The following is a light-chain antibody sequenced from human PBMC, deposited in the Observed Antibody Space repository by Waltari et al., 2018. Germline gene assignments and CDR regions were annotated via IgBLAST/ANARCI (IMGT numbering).Light chain of an antibody. J-gene: IGLJ2*01. CDR2: DNN. CDR1: CPHIGNTA. V-gene: IGLV1-51*01. Sequence: QSVLTQPPSVSAAPGQKVTISCSGSCPHIGNTALPWYQHLPGTAPKLLIYDNNKRPSGIPDRFSGSKSGTSATLGVTGLQTGDEADYYCGTWDSSLSAVVFGGGTKLTVL. CDR3: GTWDSSLSAVV.